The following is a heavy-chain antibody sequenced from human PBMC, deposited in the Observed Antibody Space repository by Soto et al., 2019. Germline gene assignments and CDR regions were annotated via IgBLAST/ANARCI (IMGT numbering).Heavy chain of an antibody. D-gene: IGHD6-6*01. Sequence: AGSLSLCCAGSGFTFGSYAMHWVRQAPGKGMEWVAVISYDGSNKYYADSVQGRLTIARDKSTNTLYLQMNSLRAEATAGYYFADIAARRRYFDYWGQGTLVTVSS. V-gene: IGHV3-30-3*01. CDR2: ISYDGSNK. CDR1: GFTFGSYA. CDR3: ADIAARRRYFDY. J-gene: IGHJ4*02.